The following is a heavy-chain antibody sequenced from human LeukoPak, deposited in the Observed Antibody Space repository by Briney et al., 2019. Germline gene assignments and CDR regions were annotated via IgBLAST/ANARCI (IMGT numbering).Heavy chain of an antibody. D-gene: IGHD3-9*01. CDR3: ARDGLYYDILTGYYSPFDY. Sequence: ASVKVSCKASGYTFTSYGISWVRHAPGQGLEWMGWISAYNGNTNYAQKLQGRVTMTTDTSTSTAYMELRSLRSDDTAVYYCARDGLYYDILTGYYSPFDYWGQGTLVTVSS. CDR1: GYTFTSYG. J-gene: IGHJ4*02. CDR2: ISAYNGNT. V-gene: IGHV1-18*04.